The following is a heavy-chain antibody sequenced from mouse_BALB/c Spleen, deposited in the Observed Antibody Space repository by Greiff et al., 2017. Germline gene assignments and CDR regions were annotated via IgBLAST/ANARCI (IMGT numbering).Heavy chain of an antibody. V-gene: IGHV7-3*02. J-gene: IGHJ3*01. CDR2: IRNKANGYTS. CDR3: AGGTEAFAY. Sequence: EVLLVESGGGLVQPGASLRLSCATSGFTFTDYYMSWVRQPPGKALEWLGFIRNKANGYTSEYSASVKGRFTISRANSQSILYLQMSTLRAEDSATYYCAGGTEAFAYWGQGTLVTVSA. CDR1: GFTFTDYY. D-gene: IGHD3-2*02.